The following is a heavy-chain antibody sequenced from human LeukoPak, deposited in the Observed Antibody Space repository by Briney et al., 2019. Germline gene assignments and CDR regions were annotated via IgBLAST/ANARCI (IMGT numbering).Heavy chain of an antibody. Sequence: GRSLRLSCAASGFTFSSYGMHWVRQAPGKGLEWVAVIWYDGSNKYYADSVKGRFTISRDNSKNTLYLQMNSLRAEDTAVYYCAREDWYFDLWGRGTLVTVSS. J-gene: IGHJ2*01. CDR2: IWYDGSNK. V-gene: IGHV3-33*01. CDR1: GFTFSSYG. CDR3: AREDWYFDL.